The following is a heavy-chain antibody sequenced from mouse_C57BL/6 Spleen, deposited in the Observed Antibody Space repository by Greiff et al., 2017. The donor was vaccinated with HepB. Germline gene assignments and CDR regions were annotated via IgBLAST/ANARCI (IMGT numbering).Heavy chain of an antibody. J-gene: IGHJ3*01. Sequence: EVQLQQSGTVLARPGASVKMSCKTSGYTFTSYWMHWVKQRPGQGLEWIGAIYPGNSDTSYNQKFEGKAKLTAVTSASTAYMELSSLTNEDSAVYYCTREGSGYTYWGQGTLVTVSA. V-gene: IGHV1-5*01. CDR2: IYPGNSDT. CDR3: TREGSGYTY. CDR1: GYTFTSYW. D-gene: IGHD3-2*02.